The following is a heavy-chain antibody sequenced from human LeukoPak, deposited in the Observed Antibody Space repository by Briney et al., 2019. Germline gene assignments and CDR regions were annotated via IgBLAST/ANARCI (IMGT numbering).Heavy chain of an antibody. J-gene: IGHJ4*02. CDR2: IRYDGSNK. V-gene: IGHV3-30*02. CDR1: GFTFSSYG. Sequence: PGGSLRLSCAASGFTFSSYGMHWVRQAPGKGLEWVAFIRYDGSNKYYAGSVKGRFTISRDNSKNTLYLQMNSLRAEDTAVYYCAKDRVVPAANYFDYWGQGTLVTVSS. CDR3: AKDRVVPAANYFDY. D-gene: IGHD2-2*01.